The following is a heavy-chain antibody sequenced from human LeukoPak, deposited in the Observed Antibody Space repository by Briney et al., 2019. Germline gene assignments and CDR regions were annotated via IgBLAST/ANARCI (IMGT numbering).Heavy chain of an antibody. CDR3: ANTLRYCSGASCYFLDY. CDR2: TQSDGTNN. D-gene: IGHD2-15*01. CDR1: GFVFSVYD. Sequence: GGSLILSCVTSGFVFSVYDIHWVRQPPGKGLEWVAFTQSDGTNNDYSDSLRGRFTLSRDNSRSTLYLQMNSLRTEDTAIYYCANTLRYCSGASCYFLDYWGQGTLVTVSS. V-gene: IGHV3-30*02. J-gene: IGHJ4*02.